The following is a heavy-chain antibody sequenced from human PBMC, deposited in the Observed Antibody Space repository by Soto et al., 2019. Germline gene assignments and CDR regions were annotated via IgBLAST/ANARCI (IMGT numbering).Heavy chain of an antibody. CDR3: ASRPYSGSYSTGVYFDY. CDR1: GDSVTSDSYF. V-gene: IGHV4-61*01. D-gene: IGHD1-26*01. J-gene: IGHJ4*02. CDR2: SYYSGYYSGST. Sequence: SETLSLTCTVSGDSVTSDSYFWSWIRQPPGKGLEWIGNSYYSGYYSGSTNHNPSLKSRVTISVDTSKNQFSLKLSSVTAADTAVYYCASRPYSGSYSTGVYFDYWGQGTLVTVSS.